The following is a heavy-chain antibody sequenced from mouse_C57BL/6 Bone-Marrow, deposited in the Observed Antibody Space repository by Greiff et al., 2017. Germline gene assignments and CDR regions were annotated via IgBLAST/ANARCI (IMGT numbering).Heavy chain of an antibody. Sequence: VQLQQSGAELVRPGASVTLSCKASGHTFTDYEMHWVKQTPVHGLEWIGAFDPETGGTAYNQKFKGKAILTADKSPSTAFLELRSLTSEYSAVYSYTSPLCGSSYWYFDVWGTGTTVTVSS. CDR3: TSPLCGSSYWYFDV. CDR1: GHTFTDYE. CDR2: FDPETGGT. J-gene: IGHJ1*03. V-gene: IGHV1-15*01. D-gene: IGHD1-1*01.